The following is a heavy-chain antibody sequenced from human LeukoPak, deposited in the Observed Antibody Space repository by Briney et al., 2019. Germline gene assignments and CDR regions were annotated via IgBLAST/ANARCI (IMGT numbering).Heavy chain of an antibody. V-gene: IGHV3-48*03. CDR3: STDYNDYYDSGDYYGYFVF. CDR1: GFTFSSYE. D-gene: IGHD3-22*01. J-gene: IGHJ4*02. Sequence: GGSLRLSCAASGFTFSSYEMNWVRQAPGKGLEWVSYISSIGSTIYYADSVKGRFTISRDNAKNSLYLQMNSLKTEDTAVYYCSTDYNDYYDSGDYYGYFVFWGQGTLVTVSS. CDR2: ISSIGSTI.